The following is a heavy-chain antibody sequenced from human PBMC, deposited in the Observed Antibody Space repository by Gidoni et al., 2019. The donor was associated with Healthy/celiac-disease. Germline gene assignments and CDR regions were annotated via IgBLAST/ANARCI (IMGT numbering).Heavy chain of an antibody. V-gene: IGHV1-46*01. D-gene: IGHD2-2*03. CDR3: ARDLDIVVVPAAMDYYYGMDV. CDR2: INPSGGST. CDR1: GYTFPSYY. J-gene: IGHJ6*02. Sequence: QVQLVQSGAEVKKPGASVKVYCKASGYTFPSYYLHWVRQAPGQGLEWMGIINPSGGSTSYAQKFQGRVTMTRDTSTSTVYRELSSLRSEDTAVYYCARDLDIVVVPAAMDYYYGMDVWGQGTTVTVSS.